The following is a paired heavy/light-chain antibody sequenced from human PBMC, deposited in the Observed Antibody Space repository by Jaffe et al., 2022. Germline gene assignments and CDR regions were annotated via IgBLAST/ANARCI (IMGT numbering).Light chain of an antibody. Sequence: DIVMTQSPLSLPVTPGEPASISCRSSQSLLHSNGYNYLDWYVQKPGQSPQLLIYLGSNRASGVPDRFSGSGSGTDFTLKISRVEAEDVGVYYCMQALQTPFTFGGGTKVEIK. J-gene: IGKJ4*01. CDR2: LGS. V-gene: IGKV2-28*01. CDR1: QSLLHSNGYNY. CDR3: MQALQTPFT.
Heavy chain of an antibody. CDR1: GFSLSTSGVG. D-gene: IGHD2-15*01. V-gene: IGHV2-5*02. CDR2: IYWDDDK. Sequence: QITLKESGPTLVKPTQTLTLTCTFSGFSLSTSGVGVGWIRQPPGKALEWLALIYWDDDKRYSPSLKSRLTITKDTSKNQVVLTMTNMDPVDTGTYYCAHRRGVGCSGGRCYSAIWYFDLWGRGTLVTVSS. CDR3: AHRRGVGCSGGRCYSAIWYFDL. J-gene: IGHJ2*01.